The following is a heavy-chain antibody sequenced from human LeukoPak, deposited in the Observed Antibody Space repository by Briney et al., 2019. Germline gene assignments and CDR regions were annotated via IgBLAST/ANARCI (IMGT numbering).Heavy chain of an antibody. J-gene: IGHJ4*02. CDR3: AKDEKTYSSGDLDY. CDR2: ISGSGGST. D-gene: IGHD6-19*01. Sequence: PGGSLRLSCAASGFTFSSYAMSWVRQAPGKGLEWVSAISGSGGSTYYADSVKGRFTISRGNSKNTLYLQMNSLRAEDTAVYYCAKDEKTYSSGDLDYWGQGTLVTVSS. CDR1: GFTFSSYA. V-gene: IGHV3-23*01.